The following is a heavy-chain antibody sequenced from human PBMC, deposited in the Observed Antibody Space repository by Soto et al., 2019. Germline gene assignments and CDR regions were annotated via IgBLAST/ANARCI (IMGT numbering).Heavy chain of an antibody. V-gene: IGHV3-48*02. Sequence: EVQLVESGGGLVQPGGSLRLSCAASGFTFSSYSMNWVRQAPGKGLEWVSYISSSSSTIYYADSVKGRFTISRDNAKNSLYLQMKTLRDEETAVYYCARGREWELRPEFDYWGQGTLVTVSS. J-gene: IGHJ4*02. CDR3: ARGREWELRPEFDY. CDR1: GFTFSSYS. CDR2: ISSSSSTI. D-gene: IGHD1-26*01.